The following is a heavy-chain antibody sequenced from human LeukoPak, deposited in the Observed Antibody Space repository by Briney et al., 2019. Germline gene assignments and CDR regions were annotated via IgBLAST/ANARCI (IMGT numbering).Heavy chain of an antibody. CDR3: ARDSGWYSSGYFDY. CDR1: GGSISSYY. D-gene: IGHD6-19*01. V-gene: IGHV4-39*07. CDR2: IYYSGST. Sequence: SETLSLTCTVSGGSISSYYWGWIRQPPGKGLEWIGSIYYSGSTYYNPSLKSRVTISVDTSKNQFSLKLSSVTAADTAVYYCARDSGWYSSGYFDYWGQGTLVTVSS. J-gene: IGHJ4*02.